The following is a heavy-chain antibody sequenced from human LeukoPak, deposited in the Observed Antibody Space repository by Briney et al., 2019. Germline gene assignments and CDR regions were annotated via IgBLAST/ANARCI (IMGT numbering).Heavy chain of an antibody. CDR3: AKDPSDYSYYCYGMDV. CDR1: GLTFRSYA. D-gene: IGHD2-15*01. V-gene: IGHV3-30*01. Sequence: GVSLRLLCGASGLTFRSYAVHWVREAPAKGLEGVAVISYDGSKKYYADSGKGRFTICRDNSKNTLYLQKDSLRAEDTAVYYCAKDPSDYSYYCYGMDVWGQGTTVTVSS. CDR2: ISYDGSKK. J-gene: IGHJ6*02.